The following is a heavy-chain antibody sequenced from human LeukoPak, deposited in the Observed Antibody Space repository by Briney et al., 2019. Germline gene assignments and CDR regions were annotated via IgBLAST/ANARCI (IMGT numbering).Heavy chain of an antibody. V-gene: IGHV3-7*01. Sequence: GGSLRLSCVVSGFTFNTYWMSWVRQAPGKGLEWVANIKQDGSEKYYVDSVKGRFTISRDNAKNSLYLQMNSLRGEDTAVYYCARFLGSGSYYYYYYALDVWGQGTTVAVSS. CDR1: GFTFNTYW. CDR2: IKQDGSEK. D-gene: IGHD3-10*01. CDR3: ARFLGSGSYYYYYYALDV. J-gene: IGHJ6*02.